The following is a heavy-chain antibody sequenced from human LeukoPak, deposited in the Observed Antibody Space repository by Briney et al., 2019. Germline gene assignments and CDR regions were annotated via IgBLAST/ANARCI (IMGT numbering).Heavy chain of an antibody. J-gene: IGHJ6*03. D-gene: IGHD6-13*01. V-gene: IGHV4-34*01. CDR1: GGSFSGYY. Sequence: PSETLSLTCAVYGGSFSGYYWSWIRQPLGKGLEWIGEINHSGSTNYNPSLKSRVTISVDTSKNQFSLKLSSVTAADTAVYYCARVRSSSWYRYYYYMDVWGKGTTVTVSS. CDR2: INHSGST. CDR3: ARVRSSSWYRYYYYMDV.